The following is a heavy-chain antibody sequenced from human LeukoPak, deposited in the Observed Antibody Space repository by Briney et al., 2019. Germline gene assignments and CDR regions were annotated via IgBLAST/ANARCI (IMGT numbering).Heavy chain of an antibody. CDR3: ARLYGSVDY. J-gene: IGHJ4*02. D-gene: IGHD3-10*01. CDR2: INPSGGST. CDR1: GYSFSSYY. Sequence: HAASVKVSCKASGYSFSSYYMHWVRQAPGQGLEWMGIINPSGGSTSYAQKFQGRITMTRDTSTSTVYMELSSLRSEDTAVYYCARLYGSVDYWGQGTLVTVSS. V-gene: IGHV1-46*01.